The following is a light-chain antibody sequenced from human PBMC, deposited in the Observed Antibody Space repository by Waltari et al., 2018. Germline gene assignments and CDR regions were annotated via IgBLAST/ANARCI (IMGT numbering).Light chain of an antibody. CDR1: SSNIGSNY. J-gene: IGLJ2*01. V-gene: IGLV1-47*01. CDR3: AAWDDSLSGHVV. Sequence: QSVLTQPPSASGTPGQRVIISCPGSSSNIGSNYVYWYQQVPGTAPKLLIYKNNQRPSGVPDRFSGSKSGTSASLTISGLRSEDEADYYCAAWDDSLSGHVVFGGGTKLTAL. CDR2: KNN.